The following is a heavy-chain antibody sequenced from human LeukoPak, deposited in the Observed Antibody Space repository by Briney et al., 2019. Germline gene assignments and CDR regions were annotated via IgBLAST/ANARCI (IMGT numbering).Heavy chain of an antibody. J-gene: IGHJ5*02. V-gene: IGHV1-69*05. D-gene: IGHD3-3*01. CDR3: ARGIWSGYLYSNWFDP. CDR1: GGTFSSYA. CDR2: IIPIFGTA. Sequence: SVKVSCKASGGTFSSYAISWVRQAPGQGLEWMGGIIPIFGTANYAQKFQGRVTMTRDTSTSTVYMELSSLRSEDTAVYYRARGIWSGYLYSNWFDPWGQGTLVTVSS.